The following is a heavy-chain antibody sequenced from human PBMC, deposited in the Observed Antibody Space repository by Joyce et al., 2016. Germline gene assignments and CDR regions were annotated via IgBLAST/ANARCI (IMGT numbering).Heavy chain of an antibody. CDR3: VRELSPFYERSGYYFYALDV. CDR2: INSDGRST. V-gene: IGHV3-74*01. D-gene: IGHD3-22*01. Sequence: EVQLVESGGALVQPGGSLTLSCTASGFTFSNYWMHWVRQVPGKGLGWFARINSDGRSTTYADCVKGRFTISRDNADNTVYLQMQNLRAEDTAVYYCVRELSPFYERSGYYFYALDVWGQGTTVTVS. J-gene: IGHJ6*02. CDR1: GFTFSNYW.